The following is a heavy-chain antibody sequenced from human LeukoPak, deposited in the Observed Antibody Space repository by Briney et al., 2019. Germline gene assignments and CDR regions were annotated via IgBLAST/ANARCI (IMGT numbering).Heavy chain of an antibody. J-gene: IGHJ3*02. D-gene: IGHD2-21*02. CDR2: IIPIFGTA. CDR3: ALGMKVVTAPADAFDI. V-gene: IGHV1-69*05. Sequence: ASVKVSCKASGGTFSSYAISWVRQAPGQGLEWMGGIIPIFGTANYAQKFQGRVTITTDESTSTAYMALSSLRSEDTAVYYCALGMKVVTAPADAFDIWGQGTMVTVSS. CDR1: GGTFSSYA.